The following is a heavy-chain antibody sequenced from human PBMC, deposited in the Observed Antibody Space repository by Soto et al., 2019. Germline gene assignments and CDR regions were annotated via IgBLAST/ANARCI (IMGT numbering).Heavy chain of an antibody. Sequence: SETPSLTCTVSGGSISSSSYYWGWIRQPPGKGLEWIGSIYYSGSTYYNPSLKSRVTISVDTSENQFSLKLSSVTAADTAVYYCARRQSSSWYGLWGQGTLVT. J-gene: IGHJ4*02. CDR1: GGSISSSSYY. CDR2: IYYSGST. CDR3: ARRQSSSWYGL. V-gene: IGHV4-39*01. D-gene: IGHD6-13*01.